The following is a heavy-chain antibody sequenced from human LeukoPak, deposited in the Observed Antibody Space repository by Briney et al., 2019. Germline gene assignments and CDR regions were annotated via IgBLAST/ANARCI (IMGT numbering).Heavy chain of an antibody. J-gene: IGHJ4*02. V-gene: IGHV3-48*03. Sequence: SGGSLRLSCAASGFTFSSYEMNWVRQAPGKGLEWISYISSSGNTIYYADPVKGRFTISRDNAKNSLYLEMNSLRAEDTAVYYCARDLGYDYVGGSYRYRGWGQGTLVTVSS. D-gene: IGHD3-16*02. CDR3: ARDLGYDYVGGSYRYRG. CDR2: ISSSGNTI. CDR1: GFTFSSYE.